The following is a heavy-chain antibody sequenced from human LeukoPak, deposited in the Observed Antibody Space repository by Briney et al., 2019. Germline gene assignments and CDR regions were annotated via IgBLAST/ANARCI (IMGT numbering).Heavy chain of an antibody. CDR3: ARPPGIAVAAPFDY. J-gene: IGHJ4*02. V-gene: IGHV3-48*01. D-gene: IGHD6-19*01. CDR2: ISSSSSTI. Sequence: GGSLRLSCAASGFTFSSYSMNWVRQAPGKGLEWVSYISSSSSTIYYADSVKGRFTISRDNAKNSLYLQMNSLRAEDTAVYYCARPPGIAVAAPFDYWGQGTLVTVSS. CDR1: GFTFSSYS.